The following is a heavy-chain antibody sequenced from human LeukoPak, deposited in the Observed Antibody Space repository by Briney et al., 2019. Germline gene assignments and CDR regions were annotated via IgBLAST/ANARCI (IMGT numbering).Heavy chain of an antibody. D-gene: IGHD3-10*01. Sequence: PGGSLRLSCAASGFTFSTYSMNWVRQAPGKGLEWVSSIRSSSSYIYYADSVKGRFTISTDNAKNSLYLQMNSLRAEDTAVYYCARGIRGGGCFEYWGQGTLVTVSS. CDR2: IRSSSSYI. CDR3: ARGIRGGGCFEY. CDR1: GFTFSTYS. J-gene: IGHJ4*02. V-gene: IGHV3-21*03.